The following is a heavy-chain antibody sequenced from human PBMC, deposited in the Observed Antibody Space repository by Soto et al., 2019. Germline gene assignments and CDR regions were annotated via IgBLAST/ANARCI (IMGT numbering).Heavy chain of an antibody. CDR3: ARTYYYESSGSMASTFEY. Sequence: ASVKVSCKASGGTFSSYTISWVRQAPGQSLEWMGWIIAGNGNTKYSQKFHGRVTITRDTSATTVYMELGSLIPEDTAVYYCARTYYYESSGSMASTFEYWGQGTLVTVSS. CDR2: IIAGNGNT. V-gene: IGHV1-3*01. J-gene: IGHJ4*02. CDR1: GGTFSSYT. D-gene: IGHD3-22*01.